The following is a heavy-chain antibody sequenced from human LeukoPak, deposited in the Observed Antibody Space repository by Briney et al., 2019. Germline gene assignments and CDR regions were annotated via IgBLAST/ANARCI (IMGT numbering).Heavy chain of an antibody. V-gene: IGHV1-69*05. J-gene: IGHJ5*02. D-gene: IGHD2-2*01. CDR3: ASSTSCYGCWFDP. CDR2: IIPIFGTA. CDR1: GGTFSSYA. Sequence: SVKVSCKASGGTFSSYAISWVRQAPGQGLEWIGRIIPIFGTANYAQKFQGRVTITTDESTSTAYMELSSLRSEDTAVYYCASSTSCYGCWFDPWGQGTLVTVSS.